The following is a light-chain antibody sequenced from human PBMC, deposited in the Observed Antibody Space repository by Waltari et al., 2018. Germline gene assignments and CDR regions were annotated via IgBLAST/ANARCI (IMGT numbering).Light chain of an antibody. J-gene: IGKJ3*01. Sequence: DIQMTQSPPSLSASVGDRVTITCRASQAIINYLNWYQQKPGKAPKLLIHDASKLETGVPSRFSGSQSGTHFPLTISSLQPEDIGTYYCQRYDNLPIFAFGPGTKVEI. CDR2: DAS. CDR1: QAIINY. CDR3: QRYDNLPIFA. V-gene: IGKV1-33*01.